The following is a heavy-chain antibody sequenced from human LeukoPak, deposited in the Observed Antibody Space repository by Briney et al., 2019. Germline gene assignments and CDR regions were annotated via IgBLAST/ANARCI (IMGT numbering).Heavy chain of an antibody. CDR3: ARDRGYTQDY. J-gene: IGHJ4*02. CDR2: INSDGSST. V-gene: IGHV3-74*01. CDR1: GXTFSSYC. D-gene: IGHD5-12*01. Sequence: QSGGSLRLSFAASGXTFSSYCMHWVRQAPGKALVWVSRINSDGSSTSYADSVKGRFTISRDNAKNTLYLQMNSLRAEDTAVYYCARDRGYTQDYWGQGTLVTVSS.